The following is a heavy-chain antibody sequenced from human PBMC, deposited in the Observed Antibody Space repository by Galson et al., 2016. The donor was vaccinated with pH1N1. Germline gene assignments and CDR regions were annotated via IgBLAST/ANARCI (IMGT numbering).Heavy chain of an antibody. CDR3: AREASYYFESSGYFDY. V-gene: IGHV4-30-4*08. Sequence: LSLTCTVSGGSIGSGDYYWSWIRQPPGKGLEWIGHIYYSGSTYYNPSLKSRITISVDRAKNQFSLKMTSVTAADTAVYYCAREASYYFESSGYFDYWGQGTLVTVSS. D-gene: IGHD3-22*01. J-gene: IGHJ4*02. CDR1: GGSIGSGDYY. CDR2: IYYSGST.